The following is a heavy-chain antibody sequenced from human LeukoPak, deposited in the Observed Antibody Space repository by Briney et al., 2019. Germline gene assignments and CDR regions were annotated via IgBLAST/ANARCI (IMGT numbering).Heavy chain of an antibody. D-gene: IGHD3-22*01. J-gene: IGHJ4*02. V-gene: IGHV3-30-3*01. CDR1: GFTFSSYA. CDR2: ISYDGSNK. Sequence: PGGSLRLSCAASGFTFSSYAMHWVRQAPGKGLEWVAVISYDGSNKYYADSVKGRFTISRDNSKNTLYLQMNSLRAEHTAVYYCATDYYDRSGPGFDYWGQGTLVTVSS. CDR3: ATDYYDRSGPGFDY.